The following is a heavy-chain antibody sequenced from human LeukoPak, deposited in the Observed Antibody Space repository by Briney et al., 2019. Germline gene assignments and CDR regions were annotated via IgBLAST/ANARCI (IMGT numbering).Heavy chain of an antibody. CDR1: GYTFSAYY. V-gene: IGHV1-2*02. D-gene: IGHD6-19*01. J-gene: IGHJ4*02. Sequence: ASVKVSCKTSGYTFSAYYIHWVRQAPGQGLEWMGWINPNSGGTWMRPKSGGTSYAQKFQGRVTMTRNTSISTAYMELSSLGSEDTAVYYCARGRITSGWYGLADYWGQGTLVTVSS. CDR3: ARGRITSGWYGLADY. CDR2: INPNSGGTWMRPKSGGT.